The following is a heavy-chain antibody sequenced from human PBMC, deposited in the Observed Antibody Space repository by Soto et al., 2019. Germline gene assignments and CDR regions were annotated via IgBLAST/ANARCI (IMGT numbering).Heavy chain of an antibody. CDR1: GFTFSSYG. D-gene: IGHD4-17*01. V-gene: IGHV3-33*01. J-gene: IGHJ5*02. Sequence: LRLSCAASGFTFSSYGMHWVRQAPGKGLEWVAVIWYDGSNKYYADSVKGRVTMTRDTSMSTAYMELSSLRSEDTAVYYCARGIKYGDYSRWFDPWGPGTLVTVSS. CDR3: ARGIKYGDYSRWFDP. CDR2: IWYDGSNK.